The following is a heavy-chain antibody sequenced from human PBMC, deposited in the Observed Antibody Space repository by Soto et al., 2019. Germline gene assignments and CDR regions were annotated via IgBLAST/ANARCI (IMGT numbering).Heavy chain of an antibody. V-gene: IGHV3-33*01. CDR2: IWYDGSNK. CDR3: AIDGLDYYDSSGYSDCRLAPDY. Sequence: QVQLVESGGGVVQPGRSLRLSCAASGFTFSSYGMHWVRQAPGKGLEWVAVIWYDGSNKYYADSVKGRFTISRDNSKNTLYMQMNSLRAEDMAVYYCAIDGLDYYDSSGYSDCRLAPDYWGQGTLVTVSS. D-gene: IGHD3-22*01. CDR1: GFTFSSYG. J-gene: IGHJ4*02.